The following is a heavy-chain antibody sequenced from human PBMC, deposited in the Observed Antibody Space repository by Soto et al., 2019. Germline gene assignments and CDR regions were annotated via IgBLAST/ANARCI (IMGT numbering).Heavy chain of an antibody. D-gene: IGHD5-18*01. J-gene: IGHJ4*02. CDR2: VDYSGTA. V-gene: IGHV4-59*12. Sequence: QVQLQESGPGLVKPPETLSLTRTVSGGSISNFYWSWIRQPPGKGLEWIGYVDYSGTANYNPSLKSRVSMSVDTSKNQLSLKVTSVTAADTAMYYCARADTAMTTPFDYWGQGTLVTVSS. CDR1: GGSISNFY. CDR3: ARADTAMTTPFDY.